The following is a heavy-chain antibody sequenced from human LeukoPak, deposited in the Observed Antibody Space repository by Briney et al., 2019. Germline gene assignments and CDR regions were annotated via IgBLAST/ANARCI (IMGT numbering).Heavy chain of an antibody. CDR1: GYTFTGYY. D-gene: IGHD3-3*01. Sequence: GASVKVSCKASGYTFTGYYMHWVRQAPGQGLEWMGWINPNSGGTNYAQKFQGRVTMTRDTSISTAYMELSRLRSDDTAVYYCARVGYDFWGGYPPPNFDYWGQGTLVTVSS. CDR3: ARVGYDFWGGYPPPNFDY. V-gene: IGHV1-2*02. J-gene: IGHJ4*02. CDR2: INPNSGGT.